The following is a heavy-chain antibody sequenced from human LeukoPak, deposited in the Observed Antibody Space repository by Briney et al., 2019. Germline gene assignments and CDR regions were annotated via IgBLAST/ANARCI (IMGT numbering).Heavy chain of an antibody. V-gene: IGHV3-23*01. J-gene: IGHJ4*02. CDR2: ISSSGDST. CDR3: AARPDRGLGPLDF. CDR1: RFTFNSYA. Sequence: GSLRLSCAASRFTFNSYAMAWVRQPPGKGLEWVSAISSSGDSTYYTDSVKGRFTISRDNSKNTLYLEMSRLRADDTAVYFCAARPDRGLGPLDFWGQGTLVTVSS.